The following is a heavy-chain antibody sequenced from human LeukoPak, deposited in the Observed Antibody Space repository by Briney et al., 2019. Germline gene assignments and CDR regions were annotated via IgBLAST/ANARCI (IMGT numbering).Heavy chain of an antibody. CDR1: GGSISSSSYY. J-gene: IGHJ4*02. CDR3: ARGAVDTAMAFDY. D-gene: IGHD5-18*01. CDR2: INHSGST. V-gene: IGHV4-39*07. Sequence: PSETLSLTCTVSGGSISSSSYYWSWIRQPPGKGLEWIGEINHSGSTNYNPSLKSRVTISVDTSKNQFSLKLSSVTAADTAVYYCARGAVDTAMAFDYWGQGTLVTVSS.